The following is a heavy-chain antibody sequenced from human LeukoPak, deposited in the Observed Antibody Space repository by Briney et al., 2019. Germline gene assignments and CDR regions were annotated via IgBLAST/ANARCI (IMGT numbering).Heavy chain of an antibody. CDR2: INWNGGST. V-gene: IGHV3-20*04. CDR1: GFTFDDYG. Sequence: GGSLRLSCAASGFTFDDYGMSWVRQAPGKGLEWVSGINWNGGSTGYADSVKGRFTISRDNAKNSLYLQMNSLRAEDTALYYCARDPRYSSIPGWFDPWGQGTLVTVSS. CDR3: ARDPRYSSIPGWFDP. J-gene: IGHJ5*02. D-gene: IGHD6-13*01.